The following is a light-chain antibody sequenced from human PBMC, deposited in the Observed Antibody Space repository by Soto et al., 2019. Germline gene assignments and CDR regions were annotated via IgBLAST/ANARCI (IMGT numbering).Light chain of an antibody. CDR2: GAS. CDR3: QQYGRSPWT. V-gene: IGKV3-20*01. Sequence: EIVLTQSPGTLSLSPGERATLSCRASQSVSSNLAWYRQKPGQAPRLLIYGASSRATGIPDRFSGSGSGTDLILTISRLEPEDFAVYYCQQYGRSPWTFGQGTKVDI. J-gene: IGKJ1*01. CDR1: QSVSSN.